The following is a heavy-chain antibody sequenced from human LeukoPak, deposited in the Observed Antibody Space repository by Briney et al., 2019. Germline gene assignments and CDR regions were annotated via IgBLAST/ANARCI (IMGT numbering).Heavy chain of an antibody. CDR1: GYTFTNYD. J-gene: IGHJ6*03. V-gene: IGHV1-8*03. CDR3: ASRGATGTPPYYYMDV. CDR2: MNPNSGNT. Sequence: ASVKVSCKASGYTFTNYDINWVRQATGQGLEWMGYMNPNSGNTGYAQKFQDRVTITADESTSTAYMELSSLRSEDTAVYYCASRGATGTPPYYYMDVWGKGTTVTISS. D-gene: IGHD1-1*01.